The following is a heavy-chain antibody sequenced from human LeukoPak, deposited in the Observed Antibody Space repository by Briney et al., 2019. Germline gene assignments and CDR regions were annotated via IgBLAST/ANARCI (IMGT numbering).Heavy chain of an antibody. Sequence: ASVKVSCKASGYTFTSYGISWVRQAPGQGLEWMGWISAYNGNTNYAQKLQGRVTMTTDTSTSTAYMELRSMRSDDTAVYYCARGPDSSGWYYYYYSYMDVWGKGTTVTISS. CDR1: GYTFTSYG. V-gene: IGHV1-18*01. D-gene: IGHD6-19*01. J-gene: IGHJ6*03. CDR3: ARGPDSSGWYYYYYSYMDV. CDR2: ISAYNGNT.